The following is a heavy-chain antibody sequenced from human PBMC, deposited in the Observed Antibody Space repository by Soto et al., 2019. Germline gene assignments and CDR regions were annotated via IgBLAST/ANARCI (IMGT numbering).Heavy chain of an antibody. V-gene: IGHV1-18*01. CDR1: GNTFTNYG. CDR2: ISGYTGNT. J-gene: IGHJ6*02. D-gene: IGHD6-19*01. Sequence: QVQLVQSGDEVKKPGASVKVSCKASGNTFTNYGISWVRQAPGQGLEWMGWISGYTGNTNYAQKLQGRVTMTTDTSTSTAYMELRSLRSDDTAVYYCATIAPSAVARLYYYYGMDVWGQGTTVTVSS. CDR3: ATIAPSAVARLYYYYGMDV.